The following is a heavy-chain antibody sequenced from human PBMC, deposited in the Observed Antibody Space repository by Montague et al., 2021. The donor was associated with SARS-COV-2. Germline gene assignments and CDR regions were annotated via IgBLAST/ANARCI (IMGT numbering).Heavy chain of an antibody. Sequence: TLSLTCTVSGGSISSGGYYWSWIRQHPGKGLEWIGYIYDSGSTYYNPSLKSRVTIEVDTSKNQFSLKLSSVTAADTAVYYCARARRGSGSGSAFEILVTWFDPWGQGTLVTVSS. CDR2: IYDSGST. J-gene: IGHJ5*02. CDR1: GGSISSGGYY. D-gene: IGHD3-10*01. V-gene: IGHV4-31*03. CDR3: ARARRGSGSGSAFEILVTWFDP.